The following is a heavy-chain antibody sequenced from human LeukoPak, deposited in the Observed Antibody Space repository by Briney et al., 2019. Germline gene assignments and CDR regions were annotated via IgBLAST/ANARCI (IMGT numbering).Heavy chain of an antibody. CDR3: ARMGSGEALGMDV. Sequence: SGPALVKPTQTLTLTCIFSGFSLTTSGMCVSWIRQPPGKALEWLARIDWDDDKYYSTSLKTRLTISKDTSKNQVVLTMTNMDPVDTATYYCARMGSGEALGMDVWGQGTMVTVSS. V-gene: IGHV2-70*11. CDR2: IDWDDDK. D-gene: IGHD5-12*01. CDR1: GFSLTTSGMC. J-gene: IGHJ6*02.